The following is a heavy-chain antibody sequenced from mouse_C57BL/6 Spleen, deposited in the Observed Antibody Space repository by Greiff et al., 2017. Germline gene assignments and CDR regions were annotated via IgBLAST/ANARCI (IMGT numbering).Heavy chain of an antibody. CDR1: GFTFSDYG. V-gene: IGHV5-17*01. J-gene: IGHJ1*01. CDR3: AYGSYDWYFDF. D-gene: IGHD2-1*01. CDR2: ISSGSSTI. Sequence: EVQVVESGGGLVKPGGSLKLSCAASGFTFSDYGMPWVRQAPEKGLEWVAYISSGSSTIYYADTVKGRFTISSDNAKNTLFLQMTSLTSEDTARYYCAYGSYDWYFDFWGPGTTVTVSS.